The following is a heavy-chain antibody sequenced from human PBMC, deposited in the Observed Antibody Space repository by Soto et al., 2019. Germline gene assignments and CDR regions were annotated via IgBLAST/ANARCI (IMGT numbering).Heavy chain of an antibody. V-gene: IGHV1-69*08. Sequence: QVQLVQSGAEVKKPGSSVKVSCKASGGTSSSYTISWVQQPPGQGLEGMGRIIPILGIENYAQKFQGRVTITADKSTSTAYMELSSLRSEDTAVYYCAREGSSSVFDYWGQGTLVTVSS. D-gene: IGHD6-6*01. CDR1: GGTSSSYT. CDR3: AREGSSSVFDY. J-gene: IGHJ4*02. CDR2: IIPILGIE.